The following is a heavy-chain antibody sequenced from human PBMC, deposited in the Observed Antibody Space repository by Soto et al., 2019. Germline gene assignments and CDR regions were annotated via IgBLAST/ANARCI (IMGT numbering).Heavy chain of an antibody. CDR2: ISGYNGNT. CDR3: AWEYGMHV. CDR1: GYSFHTYA. V-gene: IGHV1-18*01. Sequence: ASLNVSCKASGYSFHTYAISWVRQAPGQGLECVGWISGYNGNTNYAEKFQGRVTLTTDTSTKTAFMELRGLTSDDTAVYYCAWEYGMHVRGQGTTVTVCS. J-gene: IGHJ6*02.